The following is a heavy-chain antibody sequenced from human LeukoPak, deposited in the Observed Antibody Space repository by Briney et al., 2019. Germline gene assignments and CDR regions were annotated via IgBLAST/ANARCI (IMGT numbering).Heavy chain of an antibody. CDR2: IYYSGST. J-gene: IGHJ6*03. V-gene: IGHV4-61*01. CDR3: ARGAYTGVWGSYRPYYYYYMDV. D-gene: IGHD3-16*02. CDR1: GGSISSGLYY. Sequence: SETLSLTCTVSGGSISSGLYYWNWIRQPPGKGLEWIGYIYYSGSTNYNPSLKSRVTISVDTSKNQFSLKLSSVTAADTAVYYCARGAYTGVWGSYRPYYYYYMDVWGKGTTVTISS.